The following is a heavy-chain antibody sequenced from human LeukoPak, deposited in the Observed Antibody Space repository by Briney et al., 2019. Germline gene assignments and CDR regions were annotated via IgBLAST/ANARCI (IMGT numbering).Heavy chain of an antibody. V-gene: IGHV3-7*03. CDR2: IKQDGREK. CDR1: GFIFSTYW. D-gene: IGHD5-12*01. CDR3: ARDPGSGYEEHFDY. J-gene: IGHJ4*02. Sequence: GGSLRLSCAASGFIFSTYWMSWVGQAPGKGREGVADIKQDGREKYYVDSVKGRFTISRDNAKSSLYLQMNSLRAEDTAVYYCARDPGSGYEEHFDYWGQGTLVTVSS.